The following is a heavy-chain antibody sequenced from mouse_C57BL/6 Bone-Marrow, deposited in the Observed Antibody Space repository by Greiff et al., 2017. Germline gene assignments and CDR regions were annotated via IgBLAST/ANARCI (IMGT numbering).Heavy chain of an antibody. J-gene: IGHJ3*01. V-gene: IGHV14-4*01. CDR2: IDPENGDT. CDR3: TTSPTWFAY. Sequence: VQLQQSGAELVRPGASVKLSCTASGFHIKDDYMHWVKQRPEQGLEWIGWIDPENGDTEYASKFQGKATITADTSSNTAYLQLSSLTSEDTAVYYCTTSPTWFAYWGQGTLVTVSA. CDR1: GFHIKDDY.